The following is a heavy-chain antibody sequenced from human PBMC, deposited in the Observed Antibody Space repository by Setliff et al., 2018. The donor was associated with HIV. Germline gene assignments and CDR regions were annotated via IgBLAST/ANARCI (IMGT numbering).Heavy chain of an antibody. V-gene: IGHV4-31*03. CDR2: NYYSGST. Sequence: SETLSLTCTVSGGSISSGGYYWSWIRQHPGKGLEWIGYNYYSGSTYYNPSLKSRVTISVDTSKNQFSLKLSSVTAADTAVYYCAREIRAATIYYYYYMDVWGKGTTVTVSS. CDR3: AREIRAATIYYYYYMDV. D-gene: IGHD2-15*01. J-gene: IGHJ6*03. CDR1: GGSISSGGYY.